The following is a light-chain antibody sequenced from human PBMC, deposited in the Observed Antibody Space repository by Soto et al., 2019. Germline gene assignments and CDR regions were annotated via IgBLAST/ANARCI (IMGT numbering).Light chain of an antibody. J-gene: IGLJ2*01. CDR2: SNN. Sequence: QPVLTQPPSASGTPGQRVTISCSGSSSNIGSNTVNWYQQLPGTAPKLLIYSNNQRPSGVPDRFSGSKSGTSASLAISGLQSEDEADYYCAAWDDSLKSVVFGGGTKVTVL. V-gene: IGLV1-44*01. CDR1: SSNIGSNT. CDR3: AAWDDSLKSVV.